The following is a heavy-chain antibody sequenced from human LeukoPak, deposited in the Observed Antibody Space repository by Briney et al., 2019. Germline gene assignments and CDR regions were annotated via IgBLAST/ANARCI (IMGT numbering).Heavy chain of an antibody. V-gene: IGHV4-31*03. CDR2: IYYSGST. Sequence: SETLSLTCTVSGGSISSGGYYWSWIRQHPGKGLEWIGYIYYSGSTYYNPSLKSRVTISVDTSKNQFSLKLSSVTAADTAVYYCARVAYYYDSSGYYRPGGFDYWGQGTLVTVSS. CDR1: GGSISSGGYY. D-gene: IGHD3-22*01. J-gene: IGHJ4*02. CDR3: ARVAYYYDSSGYYRPGGFDY.